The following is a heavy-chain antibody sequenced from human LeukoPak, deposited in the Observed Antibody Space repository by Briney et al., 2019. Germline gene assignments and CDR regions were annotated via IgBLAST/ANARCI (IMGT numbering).Heavy chain of an antibody. CDR3: AREPPQDSSGEFDY. Sequence: ASVKVSCKTSGYTFTGYYMHWVRQAPGQGLEWMGWINPYSGGTNYAQKFQGRVTMTRDTSISTAYMELSRLRSDDTAVYYCAREPPQDSSGEFDYWGQGTLATVSS. CDR1: GYTFTGYY. CDR2: INPYSGGT. V-gene: IGHV1-2*02. D-gene: IGHD6-19*01. J-gene: IGHJ4*02.